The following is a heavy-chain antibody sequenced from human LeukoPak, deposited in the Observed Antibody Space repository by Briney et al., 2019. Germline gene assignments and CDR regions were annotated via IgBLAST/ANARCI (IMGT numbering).Heavy chain of an antibody. J-gene: IGHJ4*02. Sequence: GGSLRLSCAASGFTFSSYATSWVRQAPGKGLEWVSGISASGGSTYYADSVKGRFTISRDNSKKTLYLQMDSLRPEDTGVYYCTRDRGAMNDFDYWGQGTLVTVSS. CDR1: GFTFSSYA. CDR2: ISASGGST. V-gene: IGHV3-23*01. D-gene: IGHD2-2*01. CDR3: TRDRGAMNDFDY.